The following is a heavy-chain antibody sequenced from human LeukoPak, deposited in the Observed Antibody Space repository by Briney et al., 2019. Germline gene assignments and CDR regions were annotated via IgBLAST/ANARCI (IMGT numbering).Heavy chain of an antibody. V-gene: IGHV3-23*01. D-gene: IGHD3-10*01. CDR3: AKRHGSGIKYIEF. J-gene: IGHJ4*02. CDR2: ITGSGGTT. CDR1: GFTFSNYD. Sequence: GGSLRLSCAASGFTFSNYDMSWVRQAPGKGLEWVSTITGSGGTTYHADSVKGRFTISRDNSKNTLYLQMNSLRAEDTAIYYCAKRHGSGIKYIEFWGQGTLVTVSS.